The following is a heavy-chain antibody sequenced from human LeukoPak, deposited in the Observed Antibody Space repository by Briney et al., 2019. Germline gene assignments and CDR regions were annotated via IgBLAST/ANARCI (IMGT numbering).Heavy chain of an antibody. D-gene: IGHD6-13*01. CDR1: GFTFSSYA. Sequence: GGSLRLFCAASGFTFSSYAMSWVRQAPGKGREGVSAISGSGGSTYYADSVKSRFTISRDNSKNPLYLQMSGLRAEDTAVYYCAKVRIAAAAPFDYWGEGTLVTVSS. CDR2: ISGSGGST. V-gene: IGHV3-23*01. CDR3: AKVRIAAAAPFDY. J-gene: IGHJ4*02.